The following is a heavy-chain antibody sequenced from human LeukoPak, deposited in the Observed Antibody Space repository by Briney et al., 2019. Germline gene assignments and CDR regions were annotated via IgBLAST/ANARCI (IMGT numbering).Heavy chain of an antibody. V-gene: IGHV3-48*03. J-gene: IGHJ5*02. CDR3: ARAPTKFRRDWFDP. CDR1: EFTFSSYE. CDR2: ISSSGSTI. D-gene: IGHD3-9*01. Sequence: GGSLRLSCAASEFTFSSYEMNWIRQAPGKGLEWVSYISSSGSTIYYADSVKGRFTISRDNAKNSLYLQMNNLRVEDTAVYYCARAPTKFRRDWFDPWGQGTLVTVSS.